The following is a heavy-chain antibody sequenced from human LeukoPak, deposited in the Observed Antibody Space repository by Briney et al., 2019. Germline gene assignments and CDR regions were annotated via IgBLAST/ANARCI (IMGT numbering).Heavy chain of an antibody. Sequence: GGSLRLSCAASGFNFNNYGMHWVRQAPGKGLEWVAFIRYDGNNKYYADSVKGRFTVSRDNSKNTMYLQMNSLRAEDTAVCYCAKGPDYYGSGSYLWYMDVWGKGTTVIISS. CDR2: IRYDGNNK. J-gene: IGHJ6*03. V-gene: IGHV3-30*02. CDR3: AKGPDYYGSGSYLWYMDV. D-gene: IGHD3-10*01. CDR1: GFNFNNYG.